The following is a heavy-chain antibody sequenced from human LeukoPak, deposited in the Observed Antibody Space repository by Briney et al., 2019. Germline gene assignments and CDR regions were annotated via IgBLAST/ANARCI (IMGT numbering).Heavy chain of an antibody. CDR3: AKYSSSSNYYYGLDV. CDR1: GFTFSSYS. CDR2: ISSSSSYI. V-gene: IGHV3-21*01. Sequence: GGSLRLSCAASGFTFSSYSMNWVRQAPGKGLEWVSSISSSSSYIYYADSVKGRFTISRDNAKNSLYLQMNSLRAEDTAVYYCAKYSSSSNYYYGLDVWGQGTTVTVSS. J-gene: IGHJ6*02. D-gene: IGHD6-13*01.